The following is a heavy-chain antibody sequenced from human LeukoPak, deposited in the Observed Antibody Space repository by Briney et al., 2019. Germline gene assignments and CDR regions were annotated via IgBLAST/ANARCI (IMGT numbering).Heavy chain of an antibody. J-gene: IGHJ4*02. CDR2: ISYDGSNK. Sequence: GRSLRLSCAASGFTFSSYAMHWVRQAPGKGLEWVAVISYDGSNKYYTDSVKGRFTISRDNSKNTLYVQMNSLRAEDTAVYYCARDNSSPYYFDYWGQGTLVTVSS. CDR3: ARDNSSPYYFDY. V-gene: IGHV3-30*04. CDR1: GFTFSSYA. D-gene: IGHD6-6*01.